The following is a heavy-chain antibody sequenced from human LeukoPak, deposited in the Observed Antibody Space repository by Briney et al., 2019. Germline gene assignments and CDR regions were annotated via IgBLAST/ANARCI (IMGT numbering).Heavy chain of an antibody. J-gene: IGHJ4*02. CDR3: AKRWIVGAASYFDY. Sequence: GGSLRLSCAASGFTFSNHGMHWVRQAPGKGLEWVSFIRYDGSSKYYADSVKGRFTVSRGNSKNTLYLQMNSLRAEDTAVYYCAKRWIVGAASYFDYWGQGTLVTVSS. D-gene: IGHD1-26*01. V-gene: IGHV3-30*02. CDR1: GFTFSNHG. CDR2: IRYDGSSK.